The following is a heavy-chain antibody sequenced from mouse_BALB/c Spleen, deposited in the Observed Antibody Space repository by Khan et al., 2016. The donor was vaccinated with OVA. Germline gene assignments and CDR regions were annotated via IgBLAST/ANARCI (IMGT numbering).Heavy chain of an antibody. Sequence: QMQLEESGPGLVAPSQSLSITCTVSGFSLTSYGVNWVRQPPGEGLEWLGVIWGDGSTNYHSTLKSRLIISKDSSKRQVFLTLNSLQTDDTATYYCAKFTPDYYSMDYWGQGTSVTVST. D-gene: IGHD1-1*01. CDR1: GFSLTSYG. J-gene: IGHJ4*01. CDR2: IWGDGST. V-gene: IGHV2-3*01. CDR3: AKFTPDYYSMDY.